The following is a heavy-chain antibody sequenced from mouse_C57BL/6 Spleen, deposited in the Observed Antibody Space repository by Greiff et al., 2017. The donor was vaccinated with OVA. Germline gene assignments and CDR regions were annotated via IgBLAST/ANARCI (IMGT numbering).Heavy chain of an antibody. CDR1: GFTFSDYG. CDR2: ISSGSSTI. Sequence: EVQGVESGGGLVKPGGSLKLSCAASGFTFSDYGMHWVRQAPEKGLEWVAYISSGSSTIYYADTVKGRFTISRDNAKNTLFLQMTSLRSEDTAMYYCARPLYYGSSWFAYWGQGTLSLSLQ. J-gene: IGHJ3*01. V-gene: IGHV5-17*01. D-gene: IGHD1-1*01. CDR3: ARPLYYGSSWFAY.